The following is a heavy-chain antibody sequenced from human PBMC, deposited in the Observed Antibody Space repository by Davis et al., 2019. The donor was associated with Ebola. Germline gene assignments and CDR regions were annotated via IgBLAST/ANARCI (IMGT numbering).Heavy chain of an antibody. Sequence: SVKVSCKASGGTFSSYAISWVRQAPGQGLEWMGGIIPIFGTANYAQKFQGRVTMTRDTSTGTLYMELNSLRSEDTALYYCAGGRGHHESSGGDYWGQGTLVTVSS. V-gene: IGHV1-69*05. CDR2: IIPIFGTA. CDR3: AGGRGHHESSGGDY. CDR1: GGTFSSYA. D-gene: IGHD3-22*01. J-gene: IGHJ4*02.